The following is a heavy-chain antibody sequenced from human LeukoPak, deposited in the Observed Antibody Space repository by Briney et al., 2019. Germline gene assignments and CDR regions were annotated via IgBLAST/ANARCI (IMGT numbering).Heavy chain of an antibody. V-gene: IGHV1-8*01. CDR3: ARFDNSAWFMFDS. D-gene: IGHD6-19*01. CDR2: MDPNSGNS. Sequence: ASVKVSCKASGYTLTNYDINWVRQATGQGLEWMGWMDPNSGNSGFAQKFQGRVTLTRDPSISTAYMEVNSLRPEDTAVYYCARFDNSAWFMFDSWGQGTLVTVSS. CDR1: GYTLTNYD. J-gene: IGHJ5*01.